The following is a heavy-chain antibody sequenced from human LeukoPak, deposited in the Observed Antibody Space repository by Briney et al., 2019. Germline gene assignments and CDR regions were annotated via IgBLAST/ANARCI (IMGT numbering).Heavy chain of an antibody. CDR3: ARERLGFRVDV. V-gene: IGHV4-4*07. J-gene: IGHJ6*04. D-gene: IGHD3-10*01. CDR2: INTSENT. CDR1: GDSISNYY. Sequence: SETLSLTCTVSGDSISNYYWTWIRQSAGKGLQWIGRINTSENTNYNPYLKSRVTMSLDTSKNQFSLNLSSVTAADTAVYYCARERLGFRVDVWGKGTTVTVSS.